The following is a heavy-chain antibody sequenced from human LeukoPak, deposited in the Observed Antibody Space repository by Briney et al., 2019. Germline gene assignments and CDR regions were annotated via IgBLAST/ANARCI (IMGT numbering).Heavy chain of an antibody. J-gene: IGHJ5*01. Sequence: GGSLRLSCAASGFTFSSYGMHWVRQAPGKGLEWVAVISYDGSNKYYADSVKGRFTISRDNSKNTLYLQMNSLRAEDTAVYYCAKDESPPYSSGWFDYWGQGTLVTVSS. CDR1: GFTFSSYG. CDR3: AKDESPPYSSGWFDY. D-gene: IGHD6-19*01. V-gene: IGHV3-30*18. CDR2: ISYDGSNK.